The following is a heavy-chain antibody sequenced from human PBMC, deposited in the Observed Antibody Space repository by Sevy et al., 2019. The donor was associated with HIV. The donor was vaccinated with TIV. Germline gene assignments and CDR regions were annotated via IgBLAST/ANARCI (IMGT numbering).Heavy chain of an antibody. Sequence: GGSLRLSCGASGFSFSSYSMNWVRQAPGKGLEWVSYITRSDSARDYADSVKGRFTISRDNAKNSLVLQMNSLRVEDTAVYYCVRTVSGSYRYDDYWGQGTLVTVSS. CDR3: VRTVSGSYRYDDY. D-gene: IGHD3-16*02. CDR1: GFSFSSYS. J-gene: IGHJ4*02. CDR2: ITRSDSAR. V-gene: IGHV3-48*01.